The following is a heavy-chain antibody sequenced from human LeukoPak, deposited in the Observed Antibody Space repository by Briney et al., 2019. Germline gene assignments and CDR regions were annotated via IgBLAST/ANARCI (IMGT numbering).Heavy chain of an antibody. CDR3: ARRVYTSGWYDGYIEPIFDS. D-gene: IGHD6-19*01. Sequence: SETLSLTCTVSGGSISSNSYYGGWIRQPPGKGLEWIGSFYYSGSTYYNPSLKSRVTISVDTSKNQFSLRLSSVTAADTAVYYCARRVYTSGWYDGYIEPIFDSWGQGSLVTVSS. CDR1: GGSISSNSYY. V-gene: IGHV4-39*01. J-gene: IGHJ4*02. CDR2: FYYSGST.